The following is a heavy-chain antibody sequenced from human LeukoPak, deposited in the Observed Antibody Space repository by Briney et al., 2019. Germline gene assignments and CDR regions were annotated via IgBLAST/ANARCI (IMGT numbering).Heavy chain of an antibody. J-gene: IGHJ4*02. CDR2: ISSSGSTI. Sequence: GGSLRLSRAASGFTFSDYYMSWIRQAPGKGLEWVSYISSSGSTIYYADSVKGRFTISRDNAKNSLYLQMNSLRAEDTAVYYCARPLPYYYGSGSYLPGDYWGQGTLVTVSS. D-gene: IGHD3-10*01. CDR3: ARPLPYYYGSGSYLPGDY. CDR1: GFTFSDYY. V-gene: IGHV3-11*04.